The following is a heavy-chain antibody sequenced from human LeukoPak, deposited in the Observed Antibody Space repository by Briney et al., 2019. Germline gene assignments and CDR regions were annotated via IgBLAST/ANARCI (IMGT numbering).Heavy chain of an antibody. CDR1: GGSFSGYY. J-gene: IGHJ3*02. D-gene: IGHD3-22*01. CDR3: ARGSYYDSSGYYPDAFDI. Sequence: NASETLSLTCAVYGGSFSGYYWSWIRQPPGKGLEWIGEINHSGSTNYNPSLKSRVTISVDTSKNQFSLKLSSVTAADTAVYYCARGSYYDSSGYYPDAFDIWGQGTMVTVSS. CDR2: INHSGST. V-gene: IGHV4-34*01.